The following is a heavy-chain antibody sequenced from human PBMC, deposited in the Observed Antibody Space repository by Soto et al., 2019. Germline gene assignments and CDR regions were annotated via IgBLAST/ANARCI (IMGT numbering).Heavy chain of an antibody. Sequence: GGSLRLSCAASGFTFSSYAMSWARQAPGKGLEWVSAISGSGGSTYYADSVKGRFTISRDNSKNTLYLQMNSLRAEDTAVYYCATSSTHSYSGYDSPDAFDIWGQGTMVPVSS. CDR2: ISGSGGST. CDR3: ATSSTHSYSGYDSPDAFDI. D-gene: IGHD5-12*01. CDR1: GFTFSSYA. J-gene: IGHJ3*02. V-gene: IGHV3-23*01.